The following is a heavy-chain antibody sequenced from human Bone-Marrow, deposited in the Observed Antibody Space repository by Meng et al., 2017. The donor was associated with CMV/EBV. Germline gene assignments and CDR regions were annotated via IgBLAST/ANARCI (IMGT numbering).Heavy chain of an antibody. Sequence: LSLTCAASGFTFSSYDMHWVRQATGKGLEWVSGISWNSGSIGYADSVKGRFTISRDNAKNSLYLQMNSLRAEDTALYYCAKDMGGGYGYYYYGLDVWGQGTTVTVS. D-gene: IGHD3-16*01. V-gene: IGHV3-9*01. CDR3: AKDMGGGYGYYYYGLDV. CDR2: ISWNSGSI. J-gene: IGHJ6*02. CDR1: GFTFSSYD.